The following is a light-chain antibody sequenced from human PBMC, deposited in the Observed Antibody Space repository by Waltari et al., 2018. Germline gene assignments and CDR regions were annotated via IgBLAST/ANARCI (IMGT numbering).Light chain of an antibody. CDR2: STS. J-gene: IGLJ3*02. CDR3: LLYHSGAQLWV. Sequence: QTVVTQEPSLTVSPGGTVTPTCASSTGAVTSGSFPIWFQQKPGQAPRPLIYSTSNKHSWTPARFSGSLLGDKAALTLSAVQPEDEAEYYCLLYHSGAQLWVFGGGTKLTVL. V-gene: IGLV7-43*01. CDR1: TGAVTSGSF.